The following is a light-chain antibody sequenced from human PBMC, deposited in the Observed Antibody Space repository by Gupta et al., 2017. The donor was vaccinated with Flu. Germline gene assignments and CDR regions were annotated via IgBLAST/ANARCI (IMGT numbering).Light chain of an antibody. V-gene: IGKV3-11*01. CDR2: DAS. Sequence: EILFTPSPATLSLSPGDRAILSCRASQSVNIYLAWYQQKPGQPPRLLMFDASKRAAGIPDRFSGSGSGTDFTLTISTLEPEDFAVYYCQQRSGLPMYTFGQGTKLE. J-gene: IGKJ2*01. CDR3: QQRSGLPMYT. CDR1: QSVNIY.